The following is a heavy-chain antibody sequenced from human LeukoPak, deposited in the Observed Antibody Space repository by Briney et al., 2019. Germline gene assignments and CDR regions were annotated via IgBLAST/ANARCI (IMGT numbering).Heavy chain of an antibody. V-gene: IGHV3-48*02. CDR1: GFTFSSYS. J-gene: IGHJ1*01. CDR3: ARNPTVTTRFRYFQH. CDR2: ISSSSSTI. D-gene: IGHD4-17*01. Sequence: GGSLRLSCAASGFTFSSYSMNWVRQAPGKGLEWASYISSSSSTIYYADSVEGRFTISRDNAKNSLYLQMNSLRDEDTAVYYCARNPTVTTRFRYFQHWGQGTLVTVSS.